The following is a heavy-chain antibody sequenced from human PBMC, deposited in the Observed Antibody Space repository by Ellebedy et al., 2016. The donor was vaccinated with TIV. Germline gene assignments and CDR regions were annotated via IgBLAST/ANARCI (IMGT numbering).Heavy chain of an antibody. Sequence: GESLKISCAASGFTFSSYWMHWVRQAPGKGLVWVSRINSDGSSTSYADSVKGRFTISRDNAKNTLYLQMNSLRAEDTAVYYCARDRYQYCSGGSCTWYYFDYWGQGTLVTVSS. J-gene: IGHJ4*02. CDR3: ARDRYQYCSGGSCTWYYFDY. CDR1: GFTFSSYW. V-gene: IGHV3-74*01. D-gene: IGHD2-15*01. CDR2: INSDGSST.